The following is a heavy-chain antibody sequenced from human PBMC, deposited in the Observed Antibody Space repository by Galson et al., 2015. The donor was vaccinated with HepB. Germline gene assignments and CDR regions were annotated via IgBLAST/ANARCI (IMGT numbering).Heavy chain of an antibody. Sequence: ETLSLTCTVSGGSISNYYWSWLRQPPRKGLEWIGYIYYSGSTKYNPSLKSRVTISVDTSKNHFSLKLRSVTAADTAVYYCARWHPAHDFWGGRWFDPWGQGTLVTVSS. CDR1: GGSISNYY. CDR3: ARWHPAHDFWGGRWFDP. CDR2: IYYSGST. V-gene: IGHV4-59*01. D-gene: IGHD3-3*01. J-gene: IGHJ5*02.